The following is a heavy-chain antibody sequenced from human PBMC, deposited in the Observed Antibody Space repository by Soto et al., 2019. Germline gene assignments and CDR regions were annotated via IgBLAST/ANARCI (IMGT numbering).Heavy chain of an antibody. D-gene: IGHD1-26*01. J-gene: IGHJ6*02. CDR2: ISYDGSNK. CDR1: GFTFSSYA. CDR3: AGVGATGYYYYYGMDV. V-gene: IGHV3-30-3*01. Sequence: GGSLRLSCAASGFTFSSYAMHWVRQAPGKGLEWVAVISYDGSNKYYADSVKGRFTISRDNSKNTLYLQMNSLRAEDTAVYYCAGVGATGYYYYYGMDVWGQGTTVTVSS.